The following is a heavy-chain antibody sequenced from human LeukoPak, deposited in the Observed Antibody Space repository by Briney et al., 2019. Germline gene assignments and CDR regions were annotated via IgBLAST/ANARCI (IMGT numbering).Heavy chain of an antibody. J-gene: IGHJ6*03. CDR1: GGSISSDSYY. Sequence: PSETLSLTCTVSGGSISSDSYYWSWIRQPAGKGLEWIGRMSTSGSTKYSPSLKSRVTISVDTSKNQFSLKLSSVTAADTAVYYCARDGVGYGGKKGKAYYYYMDVWGKGTTVTVSS. V-gene: IGHV4-61*02. CDR2: MSTSGST. CDR3: ARDGVGYGGKKGKAYYYYMDV. D-gene: IGHD4-23*01.